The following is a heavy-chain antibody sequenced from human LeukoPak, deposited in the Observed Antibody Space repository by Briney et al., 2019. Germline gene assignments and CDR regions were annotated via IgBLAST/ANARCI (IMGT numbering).Heavy chain of an antibody. V-gene: IGHV3-30*02. CDR3: AKGRRRSYDSSHYFYN. J-gene: IGHJ4*02. CDR1: GFTFSAYG. Sequence: GGSLTLSWAASGFTFSAYGMHWVRQAPGKGLECVAFIRYDGSNKCYADSVKGRFTISGDNSKDTLYLQMNSLRAEDTALYYCAKGRRRSYDSSHYFYNWGQGTLVTASS. D-gene: IGHD3-22*01. CDR2: IRYDGSNK.